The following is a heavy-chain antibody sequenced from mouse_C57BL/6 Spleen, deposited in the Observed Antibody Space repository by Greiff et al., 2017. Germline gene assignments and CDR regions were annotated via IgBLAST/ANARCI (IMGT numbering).Heavy chain of an antibody. J-gene: IGHJ3*01. Sequence: EVKLQESGPGLVKPSQSLSLTCSVTGYSITSGYYWNWIRQFPGNKLEWMGYISYDGSNNYNQSLKNRISITRDTSKNQFFLKLNSVTTEDTATYYCARSGTWFAYWGQGTLVTVSA. CDR2: ISYDGSN. V-gene: IGHV3-6*01. D-gene: IGHD4-1*01. CDR1: GYSITSGYY. CDR3: ARSGTWFAY.